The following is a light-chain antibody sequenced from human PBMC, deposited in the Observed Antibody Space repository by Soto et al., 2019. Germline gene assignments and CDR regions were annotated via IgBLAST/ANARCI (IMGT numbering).Light chain of an antibody. J-gene: IGKJ3*01. CDR3: LQYNNWRPVT. CDR2: DAS. V-gene: IGKV3-15*01. Sequence: EIVMTQSPATLSVSPGEGATLSCRASQNVNNNLAWYQQKPGQPPRLLIYDASTRATGIPARFSGSGSGTEFTPTINTLQSEDFAVYYCLQYNNWRPVTFGPGTKVDIK. CDR1: QNVNNN.